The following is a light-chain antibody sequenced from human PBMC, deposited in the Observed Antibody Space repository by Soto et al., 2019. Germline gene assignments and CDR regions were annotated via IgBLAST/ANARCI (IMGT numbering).Light chain of an antibody. CDR1: QIINTW. Sequence: DIQMTQSPSTLSASVGDRVTITCRASQIINTWLAWYQQKPGKAPQLLFYRASNLVSGVPSRFSGSGSGTEFTLNISSLQPDDFSIYYCQQYETYSGTFGPGTKVDL. CDR2: RAS. V-gene: IGKV1-5*03. CDR3: QQYETYSGT. J-gene: IGKJ3*01.